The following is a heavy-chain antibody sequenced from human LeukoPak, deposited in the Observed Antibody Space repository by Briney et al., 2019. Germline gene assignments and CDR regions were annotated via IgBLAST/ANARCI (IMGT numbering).Heavy chain of an antibody. CDR3: ARDRSVVVPAASDY. D-gene: IGHD2-2*01. Sequence: GALRLSCAASGFTFSSYAMNWVRQAPGEGLEWVSAISSVGTYYADSVKGRFTISRDNAKNSLYLQMNSLRAEDTAVYYCARDRSVVVPAASDYWGQGTLVTVSS. CDR2: ISSVGT. J-gene: IGHJ4*02. V-gene: IGHV3-21*01. CDR1: GFTFSSYA.